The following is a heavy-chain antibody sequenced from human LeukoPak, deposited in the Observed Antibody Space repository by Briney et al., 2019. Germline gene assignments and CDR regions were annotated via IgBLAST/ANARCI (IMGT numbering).Heavy chain of an antibody. Sequence: SETLSLTCTVSGGSISNYFWSWIRQPPGKGLECIGYIYYSDSTNYNPSLKSRVTISVDTSKNQFSLKLSSVTAADTAVYYCARSPSYYYGSGSYYSGLNWFDPWGQGTLVTVSS. V-gene: IGHV4-59*12. J-gene: IGHJ5*02. CDR2: IYYSDST. CDR3: ARSPSYYYGSGSYYSGLNWFDP. D-gene: IGHD3-10*01. CDR1: GGSISNYF.